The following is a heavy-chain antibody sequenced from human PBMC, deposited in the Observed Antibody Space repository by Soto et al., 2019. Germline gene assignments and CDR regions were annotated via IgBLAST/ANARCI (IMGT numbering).Heavy chain of an antibody. CDR1: GFNFGSYA. J-gene: IGHJ2*01. CDR3: AKDCGGDCFRYFDL. Sequence: EVQLLESGGGFVQPGGSLRLSCAAFGFNFGSYAMSWVRQAPGKGLEWVSALTGGGTGTYYADSVKGRFTISRNNSKNTQYLQMNSLRAEDTAVYYCAKDCGGDCFRYFDLGGRGTLVTVSS. D-gene: IGHD2-21*02. CDR2: LTGGGTGT. V-gene: IGHV3-23*01.